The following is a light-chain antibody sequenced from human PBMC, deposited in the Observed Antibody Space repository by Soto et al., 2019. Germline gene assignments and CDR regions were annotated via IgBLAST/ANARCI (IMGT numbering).Light chain of an antibody. CDR3: KQSYSTHHT. CDR2: AEY. CDR1: QSISNH. Sequence: DMQMNQCPSCLSECVGERVTITCRASQSISNHLNWYQQKPGKANKILIYAEYSLQSGVTSRFSGSGSGTDFTLTIRSLQPEDFATYYCKQSYSTHHTLGNGTRLEIK. J-gene: IGKJ5*01. V-gene: IGKV1-39*01.